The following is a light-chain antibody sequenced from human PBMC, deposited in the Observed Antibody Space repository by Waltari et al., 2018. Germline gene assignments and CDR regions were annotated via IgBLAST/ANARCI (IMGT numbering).Light chain of an antibody. V-gene: IGLV1-40*01. CDR3: QSYDISLSAYV. CDR1: SSNIGAGFD. CDR2: VNN. Sequence: QSVLTHPPSLSGAPGQRVTIPCAGNSSNIGAGFDLHWYQQFPGSAPRLLISVNNNRPSGVPDRFSASKSGTSASLAVSGLQAQDEADYYCQSYDISLSAYVFGGGTKLTVL. J-gene: IGLJ3*02.